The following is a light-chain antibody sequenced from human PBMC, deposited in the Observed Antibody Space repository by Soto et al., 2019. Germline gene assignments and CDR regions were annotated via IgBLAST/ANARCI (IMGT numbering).Light chain of an antibody. Sequence: QSVLTQPASVSGSPGQSITISCTGTSSDVGAYDFVSWYQQHPGKAPKLVISEVTNRPSGISDRFSGSKSGNTASLTISGLQADDEASYYCSSYTITTALVFGSGTKGTAL. CDR2: EVT. V-gene: IGLV2-14*01. CDR1: SSDVGAYDF. J-gene: IGLJ1*01. CDR3: SSYTITTALV.